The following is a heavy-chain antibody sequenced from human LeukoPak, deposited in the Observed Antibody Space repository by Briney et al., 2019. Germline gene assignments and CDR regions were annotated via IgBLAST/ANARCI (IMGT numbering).Heavy chain of an antibody. CDR2: IKGISDGGTT. CDR1: GFSFSKAW. D-gene: IGHD6-19*01. V-gene: IGHV3-15*01. CDR3: STVGGAVAFDY. Sequence: TGGSLRLSCAASGFSFSKAWMSWVRQAPGKGLEWVGRIKGISDGGTTDYAAPVKGRFTISRDDSKNTLYLQMNSLKTEDTAVYFCSTVGGAVAFDYWGQGTLVTVSS. J-gene: IGHJ4*02.